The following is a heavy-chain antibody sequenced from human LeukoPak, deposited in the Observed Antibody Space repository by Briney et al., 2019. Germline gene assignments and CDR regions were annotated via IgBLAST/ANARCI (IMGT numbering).Heavy chain of an antibody. D-gene: IGHD4-23*01. CDR1: GYSINSGYY. Sequence: SETLSLTCTVSGYSINSGYYWGWIRQPPGQGLEWIGAVSHSGTTYCNPSLKSRVTISIDASKNQFSLKLSSVTAADTAVYFCARTPYGANSCADYWGQGSLVTVSS. CDR3: ARTPYGANSCADY. J-gene: IGHJ4*02. CDR2: VSHSGTT. V-gene: IGHV4-38-2*02.